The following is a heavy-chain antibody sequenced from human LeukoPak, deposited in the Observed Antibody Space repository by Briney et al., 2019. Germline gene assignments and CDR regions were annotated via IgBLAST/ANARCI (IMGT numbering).Heavy chain of an antibody. CDR1: GGSISSYY. D-gene: IGHD3-22*01. Sequence: SETLSLTCTVSGGSISSYYWSWIRQPPGKGLEWIGYIYYSGSTNYNPSLKSRDTISVDTSKNQFSLKLSSVTAADTAVYYCARVDYDSSGYYYGPDIWGQGTMVTVSS. V-gene: IGHV4-59*01. CDR2: IYYSGST. CDR3: ARVDYDSSGYYYGPDI. J-gene: IGHJ3*02.